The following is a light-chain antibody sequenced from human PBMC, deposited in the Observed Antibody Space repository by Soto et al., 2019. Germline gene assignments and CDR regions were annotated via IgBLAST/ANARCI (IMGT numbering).Light chain of an antibody. CDR3: CSYAGLDYFV. CDR1: GSDIGAYNY. J-gene: IGLJ1*01. Sequence: QSALTQPRSLSWSPGQSVTISCTGTGSDIGAYNYVSWYQQYPGKAPQVVIYDVNERPSGVPALFSGSKSGNTASLTISGLQADYESDYYCCSYAGLDYFVFATGTKLTVL. CDR2: DVN. V-gene: IGLV2-11*01.